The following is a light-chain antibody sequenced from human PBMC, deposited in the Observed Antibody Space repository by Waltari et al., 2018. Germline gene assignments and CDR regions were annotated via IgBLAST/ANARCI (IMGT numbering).Light chain of an antibody. CDR2: DAS. CDR3: QQRSDWPLA. V-gene: IGKV3-11*01. Sequence: EIVLTQSPATLSLSPGERATLSCRASQSISTYLAWYQQRPGQAPRLLIYDASTRASCIPARFSGRGSGTDFTLTISSLEPEDFAVYYCQQRSDWPLAFGGGTKVEI. CDR1: QSISTY. J-gene: IGKJ4*02.